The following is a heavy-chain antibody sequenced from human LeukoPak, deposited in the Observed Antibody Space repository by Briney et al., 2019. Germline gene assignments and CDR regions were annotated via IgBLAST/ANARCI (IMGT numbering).Heavy chain of an antibody. V-gene: IGHV3-30*02. CDR3: AKGRGQSYPHYYFDS. CDR2: VRYDGSNE. CDR1: GFTFRSYG. Sequence: GALRLSCAASGFTFRSYGMHWVRQAPGKGLEWVAFVRYDGSNEYYADYVKGRFTISKDSSKNTLYLQMNSLRPEDTAVYYCAKGRGQSYPHYYFDSWGQGTLATVSS. J-gene: IGHJ4*02. D-gene: IGHD3-16*02.